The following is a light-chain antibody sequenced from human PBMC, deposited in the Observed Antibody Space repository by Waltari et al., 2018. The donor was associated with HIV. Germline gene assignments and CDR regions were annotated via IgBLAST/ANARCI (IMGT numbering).Light chain of an antibody. CDR2: EVS. CDR3: TSYTSSSPCV. V-gene: IGLV2-14*01. CDR1: SSDVGGYNY. J-gene: IGLJ1*01. Sequence: QSALTQPASVSGSPGQSITISCTGTSSDVGGYNYVSWYQQHPDRAPKLMIYEVSNRPSGVSNRFSGSKSDNTASLTISGLQAEDEADYYCTSYTSSSPCVFGTGTKVTVL.